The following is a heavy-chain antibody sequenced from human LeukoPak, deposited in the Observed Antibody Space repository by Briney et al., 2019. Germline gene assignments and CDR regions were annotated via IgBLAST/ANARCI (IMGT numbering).Heavy chain of an antibody. CDR3: ARGRSYEYGDYDC. Sequence: SETLSLTCTVSGGSISSNSHYWGWIRQPPGKGLEWVGSIFYSGSTYYNPSLKSRVTISVDTSKNQFSLKLSSVTAADTAIYYCARGRSYEYGDYDCWGQGTLVTVSS. J-gene: IGHJ4*02. V-gene: IGHV4-39*01. CDR1: GGSISSNSHY. CDR2: IFYSGST. D-gene: IGHD4-17*01.